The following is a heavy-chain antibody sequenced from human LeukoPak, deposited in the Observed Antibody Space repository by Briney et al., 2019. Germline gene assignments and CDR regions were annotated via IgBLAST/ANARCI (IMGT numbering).Heavy chain of an antibody. J-gene: IGHJ6*02. Sequence: GGSLRLSCAASGFTVSSIYMSWVRQAPGKGLEWVSIIYRGGGTSYANSVRGRFIISRDNSKNTLYLQMNSPRAEDTAVYYCARGAAPDVWGQGTTVTVSS. CDR3: ARGAAPDV. V-gene: IGHV3-53*01. CDR1: GFTVSSIY. D-gene: IGHD2-15*01. CDR2: IYRGGGT.